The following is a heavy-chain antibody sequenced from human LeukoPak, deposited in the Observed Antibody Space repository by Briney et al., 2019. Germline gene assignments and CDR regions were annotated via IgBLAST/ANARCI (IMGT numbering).Heavy chain of an antibody. D-gene: IGHD1-26*01. CDR2: IYPGDSDT. J-gene: IGHJ4*02. V-gene: IGHV5-51*01. CDR1: GYTFSNYW. CDR3: ATLLGSTGIDY. Sequence: GESLKISCQTSGYTFSNYWIGWVRQMPGKGLEWMGSIYPGDSDTRYSPSFQGHVTISADESISTASLQWTSPKASDTAIYYCATLLGSTGIDYWGQGTLVTVSS.